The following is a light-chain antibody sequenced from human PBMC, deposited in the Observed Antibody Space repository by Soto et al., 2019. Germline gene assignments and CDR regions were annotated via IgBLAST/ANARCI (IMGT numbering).Light chain of an antibody. J-gene: IGKJ2*01. Sequence: EIVLTQSPATLSLSPGERATLSCRASQSVSSYLAWYQQKPGQAPRLLIYDASNRATGIPARFSGSGSGTGFPLTISSLEPEDFAVYYCQQRSNWPLMYTFGQGTKLEIK. CDR2: DAS. CDR1: QSVSSY. V-gene: IGKV3-11*01. CDR3: QQRSNWPLMYT.